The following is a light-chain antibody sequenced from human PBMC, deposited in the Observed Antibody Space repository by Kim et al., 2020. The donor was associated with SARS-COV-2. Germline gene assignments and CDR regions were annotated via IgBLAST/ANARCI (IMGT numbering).Light chain of an antibody. CDR3: QQYLRTPRT. CDR2: WAS. Sequence: DNVMTQSPESLAVSLGERATINCKSSQSLLYSSNQKNYLAWYQQKPGQPPKLLIYWASTRESGVPDRFSGSGSGTDFTLTISSLQAEDVALYFCQQYLRTPRTFGQGTKVDIK. CDR1: QSLLYSSNQKNY. J-gene: IGKJ1*01. V-gene: IGKV4-1*01.